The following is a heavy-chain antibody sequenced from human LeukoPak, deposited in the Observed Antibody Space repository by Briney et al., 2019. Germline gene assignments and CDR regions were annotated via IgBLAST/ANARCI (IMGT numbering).Heavy chain of an antibody. V-gene: IGHV3-74*01. CDR1: GFTFSSYW. CDR3: ARARYCSGGSCYFDY. CDR2: INSDGSST. Sequence: GGSLRLSCAASGFTFSSYWMHWVRHAPGKGLVLVSRINSDGSSTSYADSVKGRFTISRDNAKNTLYLQMNSLRAEDTAVYYCARARYCSGGSCYFDYWGQGTLVTVSS. D-gene: IGHD2-15*01. J-gene: IGHJ4*02.